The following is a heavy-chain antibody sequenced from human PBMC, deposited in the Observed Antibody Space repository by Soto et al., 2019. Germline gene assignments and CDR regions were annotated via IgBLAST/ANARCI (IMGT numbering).Heavy chain of an antibody. J-gene: IGHJ6*02. CDR1: GFAFGDYA. D-gene: IGHD5-18*01. CDR2: IRSKAYGGTT. CDR3: ARVDTAMVPYYYYGMDV. Sequence: GGSLRLSCTASGFAFGDYAMSWFRQAPGKGLEWVGFIRSKAYGGTTEYAASVKGRFTISRDDSKSIAYLQMNSLRAEDTAVYYCARVDTAMVPYYYYGMDVWGQGTTVTVSS. V-gene: IGHV3-49*03.